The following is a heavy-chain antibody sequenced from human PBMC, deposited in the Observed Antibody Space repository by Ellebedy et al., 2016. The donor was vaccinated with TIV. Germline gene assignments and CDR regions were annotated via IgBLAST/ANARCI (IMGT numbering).Heavy chain of an antibody. CDR1: GFTFTTSG. CDR3: AKDRARWYNSGYFEY. J-gene: IGHJ4*02. V-gene: IGHV3-30*18. D-gene: IGHD6-19*01. Sequence: GGSLRLXCVVSGFTFTTSGMHWVRQAPGKGLEWVAVVSHDGEKKYYADSVKARFTISRDDSQNTVYLQMNSLRGDDTALYYCAKDRARWYNSGYFEYWGQGIPVTVSS. CDR2: VSHDGEKK.